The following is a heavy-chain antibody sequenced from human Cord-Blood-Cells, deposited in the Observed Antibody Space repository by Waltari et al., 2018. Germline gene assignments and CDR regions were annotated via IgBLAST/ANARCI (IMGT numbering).Heavy chain of an antibody. CDR2: INPNSGGT. J-gene: IGHJ1*01. D-gene: IGHD2-2*01. CDR3: ARSHCSSTSCYEYFQH. Sequence: QVQLVQSGAEVKKPGASVKVSCKASGYTFTGYYMHWVRQAPGQGLEWRGRINPNSGGTNYAQKFQGRVTMTRDTSISTAYMELSRLRSDDTAVYYCARSHCSSTSCYEYFQHWGQGTLVTVSS. V-gene: IGHV1-2*02. CDR1: GYTFTGYY.